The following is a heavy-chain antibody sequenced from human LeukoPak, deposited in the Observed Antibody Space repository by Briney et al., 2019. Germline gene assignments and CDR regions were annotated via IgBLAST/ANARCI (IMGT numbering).Heavy chain of an antibody. CDR1: GFTFSSYS. J-gene: IGHJ4*02. V-gene: IGHV3-21*01. D-gene: IGHD6-13*01. CDR2: ISSSGSYI. CDR3: TREAAAGIDY. Sequence: GGSLRLSCAASGFTFSSYSMNWVRQAPGKGLEWVSCISSSGSYIYYADSVKGRFTISRDNAKNSLYLQMNSLRAEDTAVYFCTREAAAGIDYWGQGTLVTVSS.